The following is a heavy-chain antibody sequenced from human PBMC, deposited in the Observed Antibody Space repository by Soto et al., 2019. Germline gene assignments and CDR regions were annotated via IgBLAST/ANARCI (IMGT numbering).Heavy chain of an antibody. CDR3: AGEGLSSWEWLDP. Sequence: QVQLQESGPGLVEPSQTLSLVCSVSGDPLSYGGYYWIWGRQSPGKALEWIGFVYHTGATYYHPSLESRVTMAVDMSKNEFSLKLTSVTAADTATYYGAGEGLSSWEWLDPWGQGILVTVSS. D-gene: IGHD1-26*01. CDR1: GDPLSYGGYY. V-gene: IGHV4-31*03. J-gene: IGHJ5*02. CDR2: VYHTGAT.